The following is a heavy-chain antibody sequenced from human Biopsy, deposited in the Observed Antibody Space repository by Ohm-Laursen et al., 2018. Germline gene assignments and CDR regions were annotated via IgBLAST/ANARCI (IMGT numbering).Heavy chain of an antibody. J-gene: IGHJ3*02. CDR1: GGSISGSS. CDR3: AKHGSGWTGDDAFHI. Sequence: GTLSLTCTVSGGSISGSSWSWIRQAPGKGLEWIGYISYSRDNNYNPSIKSRITISVDTSKNQFSLKLTSVTAADTAVYYCAKHGSGWTGDDAFHIWGQGTMVTVSS. CDR2: ISYSRDN. D-gene: IGHD6-19*01. V-gene: IGHV4-59*08.